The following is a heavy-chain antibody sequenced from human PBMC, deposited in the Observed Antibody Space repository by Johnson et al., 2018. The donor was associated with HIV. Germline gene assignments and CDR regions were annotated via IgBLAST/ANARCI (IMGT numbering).Heavy chain of an antibody. Sequence: VQLLESGGGLVQPGGSLRLSCAASGFTVSNNYLGWVRQAPGKGLECVSVIYSGSNTYHADSVKGRFTISRDNSKNTLYLQMNSLRADDTAVYYCARDSVDHGDYRGAFDIWGQGTMVTVSS. J-gene: IGHJ3*02. CDR2: IYSGSNT. CDR3: ARDSVDHGDYRGAFDI. D-gene: IGHD4-17*01. V-gene: IGHV3-66*01. CDR1: GFTVSNNY.